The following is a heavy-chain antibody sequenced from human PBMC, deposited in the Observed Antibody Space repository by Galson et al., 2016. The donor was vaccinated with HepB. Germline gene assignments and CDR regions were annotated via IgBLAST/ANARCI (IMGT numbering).Heavy chain of an antibody. CDR3: TSGLVRGVISF. Sequence: TLSLTCSVSGGSISSGGYYWSWIRQHPEKGLEWIGYIFYSGSSYYNPSLKSRVTISVDTSKNQFSLKLSSVTAADTAVYHCTSGLVRGVISFWGQGFLVSVSS. CDR2: IFYSGSS. J-gene: IGHJ4*02. CDR1: GGSISSGGYY. V-gene: IGHV4-31*03. D-gene: IGHD3-10*01.